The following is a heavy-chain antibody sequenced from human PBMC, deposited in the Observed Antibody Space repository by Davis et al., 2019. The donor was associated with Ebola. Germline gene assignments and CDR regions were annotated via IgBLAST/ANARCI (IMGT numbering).Heavy chain of an antibody. V-gene: IGHV3-11*04. J-gene: IGHJ4*02. D-gene: IGHD2-21*01. CDR1: GFTFSDYY. CDR2: ISSSGSSI. CDR3: EDVAVG. Sequence: GESLKISCAASGFTFSDYYMNWIRQAPGKGLECISYISSSGSSIYYADSVKGRFTISRDNAKNSLYLQMNSLRADDTAVYYCEDVAVGWGRGTLVTVSP.